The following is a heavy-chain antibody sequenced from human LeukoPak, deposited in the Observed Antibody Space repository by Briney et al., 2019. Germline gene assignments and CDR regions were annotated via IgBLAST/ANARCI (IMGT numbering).Heavy chain of an antibody. CDR3: ARVHATGYFSLDLGY. CDR1: GYTFTGYF. V-gene: IGHV1-2*02. D-gene: IGHD3-9*01. J-gene: IGHJ4*02. Sequence: GASVRVSCKASGYTFTGYFMHWVRQAPGQGLDWMGWINPNTGGTKYAQKFQGRVTMTRYTSIGTAYMELSTVTSDDTAVYFCARVHATGYFSLDLGYWGQGTLVTVSS. CDR2: INPNTGGT.